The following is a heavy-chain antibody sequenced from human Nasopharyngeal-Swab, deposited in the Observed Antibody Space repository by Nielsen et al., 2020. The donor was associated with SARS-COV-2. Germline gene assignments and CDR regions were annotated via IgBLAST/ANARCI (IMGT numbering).Heavy chain of an antibody. CDR3: ARVEDNFGDYIDY. Sequence: GESLKISCAASGFSSSDYYMSWIRQAPGKGLEWVAYISSGRSIYTFYAYSVKGRFTISRDTAKNSSSLQMDSLRVEETAVYFCARVEDNFGDYIDYWGQGTLVAVSS. D-gene: IGHD4-17*01. CDR2: ISSGRSIYT. V-gene: IGHV3-11*06. CDR1: GFSSSDYY. J-gene: IGHJ4*02.